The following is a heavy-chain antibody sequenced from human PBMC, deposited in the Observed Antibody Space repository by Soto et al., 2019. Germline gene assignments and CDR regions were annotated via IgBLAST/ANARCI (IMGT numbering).Heavy chain of an antibody. J-gene: IGHJ6*03. CDR2: ISGRDGNI. Sequence: GGSLRLSCAASGCTFIDSFMIWSRQTPGKGLEWLSYISGRDGNIYYADSVRGRFTISRDNAKNSVYLQMNSLRAEDTAVYYCAGDQGPNYMAVWGKGTTVTVSS. V-gene: IGHV3-11*01. CDR1: GCTFIDSF. CDR3: AGDQGPNYMAV.